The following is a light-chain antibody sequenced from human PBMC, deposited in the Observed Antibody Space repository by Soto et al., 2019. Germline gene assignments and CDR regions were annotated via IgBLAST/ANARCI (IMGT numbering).Light chain of an antibody. Sequence: DIVMTQSPATLSVSPGDRATFSCRASQSVSSNLAWYQQKPGQAPRLLIYGASTRSTVVPASFSGSGSGTEFTLTISRPQSDDFAVYYCLQYNHSVTFGQGTKVDI. V-gene: IGKV3-15*01. CDR1: QSVSSN. J-gene: IGKJ1*01. CDR2: GAS. CDR3: LQYNHSVT.